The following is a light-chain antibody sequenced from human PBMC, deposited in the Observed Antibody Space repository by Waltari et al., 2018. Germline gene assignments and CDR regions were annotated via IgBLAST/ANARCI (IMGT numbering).Light chain of an antibody. V-gene: IGLV2-14*01. CDR2: EVN. CDR3: SSYTSSATLV. Sequence: QSALTQPASVPGSPGESITMSCTGTSSDIGGYVYVSWYQQHPDKAPKLIIYEVNSRPSGVSARFSASRSGNTASLTISGLQAEDAADYYCSSYTSSATLVFGTGTKVIVL. J-gene: IGLJ1*01. CDR1: SSDIGGYVY.